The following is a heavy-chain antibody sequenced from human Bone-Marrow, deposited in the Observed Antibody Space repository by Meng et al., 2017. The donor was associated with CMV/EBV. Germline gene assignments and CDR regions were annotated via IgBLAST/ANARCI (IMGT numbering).Heavy chain of an antibody. CDR3: AKGVEHSSTTTGYYGMDV. D-gene: IGHD2-2*01. CDR1: GFTFSSYW. CDR2: INSDGSST. Sequence: GGSLRLSCAASGFTFSSYWMHWVRQAPGKGLVWVSRINSDGSSTSYADSVKGRFTISRDNSKNTLYLQMNSLRVDDTAVYYCAKGVEHSSTTTGYYGMDVWGQGTTVTVSS. J-gene: IGHJ6*02. V-gene: IGHV3-74*01.